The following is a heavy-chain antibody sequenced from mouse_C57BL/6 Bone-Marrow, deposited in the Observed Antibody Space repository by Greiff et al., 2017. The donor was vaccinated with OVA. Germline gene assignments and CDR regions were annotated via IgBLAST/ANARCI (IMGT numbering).Heavy chain of an antibody. V-gene: IGHV1-61*01. CDR3: ARSHYYGSGFAY. D-gene: IGHD1-1*01. CDR2: IYPSDSET. CDR1: GYTFTSYW. Sequence: QVQLQQPGAELVRPGSSVKLSCKASGYTFTSYWMDWVKQRPGQGLEWIGNIYPSDSETHYTQKFKDKATLTVDKSSSTAYMQLSSLTSEDSAVYYCARSHYYGSGFAYWGQGTLVTVSA. J-gene: IGHJ3*01.